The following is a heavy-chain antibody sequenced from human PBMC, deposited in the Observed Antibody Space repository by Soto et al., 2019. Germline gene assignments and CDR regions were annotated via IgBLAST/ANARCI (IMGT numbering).Heavy chain of an antibody. CDR1: GGSISSYY. CDR3: ARGTWSSGYSAPFDY. J-gene: IGHJ4*02. Sequence: SETLSLTCTVSGGSISSYYWSWIRQPPGKGLEWIGYIYYSGSTNYNPSLKSRVTISVDTSKNQFSLKLSSVTAADTAVYYCARGTWSSGYSAPFDYWGQGTLVTVSS. D-gene: IGHD3-22*01. CDR2: IYYSGST. V-gene: IGHV4-59*01.